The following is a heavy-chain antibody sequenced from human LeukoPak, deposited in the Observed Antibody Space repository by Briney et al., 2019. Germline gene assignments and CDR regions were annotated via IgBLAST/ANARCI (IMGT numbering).Heavy chain of an antibody. V-gene: IGHV3-30*03. CDR2: ISYDGSNK. CDR1: GFTFSSYG. Sequence: PGGSLRLSCAASGFTFSSYGMHWVRQAPGKGLEWVAVISYDGSNKYYADSVKGRFTISRDNSKNTLYLQMNSLRAEDAAVYYCARDLNTVTTGVLDFDYWGQGTLVTVSS. CDR3: ARDLNTVTTGVLDFDY. D-gene: IGHD4-17*01. J-gene: IGHJ4*02.